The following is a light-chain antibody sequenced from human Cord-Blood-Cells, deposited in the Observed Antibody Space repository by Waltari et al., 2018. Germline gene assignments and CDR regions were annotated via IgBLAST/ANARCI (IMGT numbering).Light chain of an antibody. V-gene: IGKV1-27*01. CDR2: AAS. CDR1: QGISNY. CDR3: QKDNRSPRT. Sequence: DIQMTQSPSSLSASVGDRVTITCRARQGISNYLAWYQQKPGKVPKLLIYAASTLQSGVPSRFSGSGSGTDFTLTISRLEPEDVATYYCQKDNRSPRTFGQGTKVEIK. J-gene: IGKJ1*01.